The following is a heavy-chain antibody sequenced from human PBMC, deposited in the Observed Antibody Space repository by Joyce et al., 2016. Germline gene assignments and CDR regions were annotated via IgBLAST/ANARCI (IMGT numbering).Heavy chain of an antibody. CDR1: GFSLSTRGVG. V-gene: IGHV2-5*02. Sequence: QITLKESGPTLVKTTQTFTLTCAFSGFSLSTRGVGVGWIRQPPGKALEWLALIYWDDDKRCSPSLKSRLTITKDTSRNQVVLTMTNMDPVDTATYYCAHRPNSGYDPSAFDFWGQGTLVTVSS. D-gene: IGHD5-12*01. J-gene: IGHJ4*02. CDR2: IYWDDDK. CDR3: AHRPNSGYDPSAFDF.